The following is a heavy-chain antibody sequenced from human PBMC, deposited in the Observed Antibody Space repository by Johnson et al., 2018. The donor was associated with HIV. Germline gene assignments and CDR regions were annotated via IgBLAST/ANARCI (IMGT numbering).Heavy chain of an antibody. CDR2: IYSGGNT. CDR1: GFIFSSYG. CDR3: ARAPHDAFDV. J-gene: IGHJ3*01. V-gene: IGHV3-NL1*01. Sequence: QVQLVESGGGVVQRGGSLRLACAASGFIFSSYGMHWVRQAPGKGLEWVSVIYSGGNTYYTASVKGRFTISRDNSDNTMYLQMNSLRDEDTAVYYCARAPHDAFDVWGQGTMVTVSS.